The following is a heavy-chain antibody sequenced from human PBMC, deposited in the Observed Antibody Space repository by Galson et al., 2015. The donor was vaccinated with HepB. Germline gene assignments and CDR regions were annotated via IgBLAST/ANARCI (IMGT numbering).Heavy chain of an antibody. CDR3: ARAPNYDILTGWGLGMDV. CDR2: ISSSSSYI. D-gene: IGHD3-9*01. J-gene: IGHJ6*02. V-gene: IGHV3-21*01. Sequence: SLRLSCAASGFTFSSYSMNWVRQAPGKGLEWVSSISSSSSYIYYADSVKGRFTISRDNAKNSLYLQMNSLRAEDTAVYYCARAPNYDILTGWGLGMDVWGQGTTVTVSS. CDR1: GFTFSSYS.